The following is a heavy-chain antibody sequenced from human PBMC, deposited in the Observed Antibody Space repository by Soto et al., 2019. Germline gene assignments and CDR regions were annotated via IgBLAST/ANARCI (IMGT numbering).Heavy chain of an antibody. V-gene: IGHV3-23*01. CDR3: AKDGNWLDVDFDV. D-gene: IGHD3-9*01. J-gene: IGHJ4*02. Sequence: PEGSLRLSCVASGSEFSNYAMSWVRQAPGKGLEWVSISSASGRSRYHADSVKGRFTISRDNSKNTLYLHMTNLRAEDTAVYYCAKDGNWLDVDFDVWGQGTPVTVSS. CDR2: SSASGRSR. CDR1: GSEFSNYA.